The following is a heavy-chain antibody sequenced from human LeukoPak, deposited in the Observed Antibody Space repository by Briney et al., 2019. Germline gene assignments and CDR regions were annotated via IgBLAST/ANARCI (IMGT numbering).Heavy chain of an antibody. CDR2: ISSGGSSI. CDR1: GFTFSSYE. CDR3: AKYNWNDGYFDY. Sequence: GGSLRLSCAASGFTFSSYEMNWVRQAPGKGLEWVSYISSGGSSIYYADSVKGRFTISRDNAKNSLYLQMNSLRAEDTAVYYCAKYNWNDGYFDYWGQGTLVTVSS. J-gene: IGHJ4*02. D-gene: IGHD1-1*01. V-gene: IGHV3-48*03.